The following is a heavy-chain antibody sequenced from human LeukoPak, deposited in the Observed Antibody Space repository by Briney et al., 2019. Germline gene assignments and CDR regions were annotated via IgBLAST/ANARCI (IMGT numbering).Heavy chain of an antibody. CDR1: GVTSSSYW. V-gene: IGHV3-74*01. CDR3: ARDPAVPTRRINWFDP. J-gene: IGHJ5*02. CDR2: INSDGSST. D-gene: IGHD2-2*01. Sequence: GGSLRLSCAASGVTSSSYWMHWVRQAPGKGLVWVSRINSDGSSTSYADSVKGRFTISRDNAKNTLYLQMNSLRAEDTAVYYCARDPAVPTRRINWFDPWGQGTLVTVSS.